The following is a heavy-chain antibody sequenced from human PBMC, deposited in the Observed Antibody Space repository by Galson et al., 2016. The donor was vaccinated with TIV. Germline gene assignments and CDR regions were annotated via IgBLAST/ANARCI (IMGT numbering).Heavy chain of an antibody. J-gene: IGHJ4*02. D-gene: IGHD2-15*01. Sequence: SLRLSCAASGFIFSNAWMSWVRQAPGTGLEWVGRIKSNFDGGTTDYAEPVKGRFTITRQDSKNTLFLQMNRLKTEDTAVYYCTTELGYCSGGYCYYFDYWGQGTLVTVSS. CDR3: TTELGYCSGGYCYYFDY. CDR1: GFIFSNAW. V-gene: IGHV3-15*01. CDR2: IKSNFDGGTT.